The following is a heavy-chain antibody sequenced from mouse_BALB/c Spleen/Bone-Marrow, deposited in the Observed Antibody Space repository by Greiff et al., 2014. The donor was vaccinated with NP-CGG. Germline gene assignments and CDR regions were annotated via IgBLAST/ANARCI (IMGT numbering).Heavy chain of an antibody. V-gene: IGHV3-6*02. CDR3: AREDYYYGSPFAY. CDR2: ISYDGSN. J-gene: IGHJ3*01. CDR1: GYSITSGYY. Sequence: VQLQQSGPGLVKPSQSLSLTCSVTGYSITSGYYWNRIRQFPGNKLEWMGYISYDGSNNYNPSLKNRISITRDTSKNQFFLELNSVTTEDTATYYCAREDYYYGSPFAYWGQGTLVTVSA. D-gene: IGHD1-1*01.